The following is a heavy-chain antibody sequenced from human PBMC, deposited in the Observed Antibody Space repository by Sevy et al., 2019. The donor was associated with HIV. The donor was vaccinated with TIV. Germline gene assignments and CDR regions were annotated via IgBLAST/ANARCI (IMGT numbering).Heavy chain of an antibody. CDR2: ITTSGGTI. Sequence: GGSLRLSCAASGFTFSSYDVNWVRQAPGKGLEWVSFITTSGGTIYYADSVKGRFTVSRDSAENSLYLQMSSLRVEDTAVYYCARDKMGGSFDIWGQGTMVTVSS. V-gene: IGHV3-48*01. D-gene: IGHD3-16*01. CDR3: ARDKMGGSFDI. CDR1: GFTFSSYD. J-gene: IGHJ3*02.